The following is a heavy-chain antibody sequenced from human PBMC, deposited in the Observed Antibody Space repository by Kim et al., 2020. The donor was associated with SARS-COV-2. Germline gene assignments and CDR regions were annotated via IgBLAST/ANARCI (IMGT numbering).Heavy chain of an antibody. V-gene: IGHV3-21*01. Sequence: TYYADSVKGRFTISRDNAKNSLYLQMNSLRAEDTAVYYCARTRGRSGWDYWGHGTLVTVSS. CDR2: T. D-gene: IGHD6-19*01. J-gene: IGHJ4*01. CDR3: ARTRGRSGWDY.